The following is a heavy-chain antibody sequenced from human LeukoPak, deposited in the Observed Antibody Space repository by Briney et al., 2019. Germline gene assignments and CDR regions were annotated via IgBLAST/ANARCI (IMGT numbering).Heavy chain of an antibody. Sequence: GGSLRLSCAASGFTFSSYWMTWIRQAPGKGLEWVANINQVGSEKYYVDSVKGRFTVSRDNAKNSLYLQMNSLRAEDTAVYYCASSYGGNSEGYWGQGTLVTVSS. CDR3: ASSYGGNSEGY. V-gene: IGHV3-7*02. J-gene: IGHJ4*02. D-gene: IGHD4-23*01. CDR1: GFTFSSYW. CDR2: INQVGSEK.